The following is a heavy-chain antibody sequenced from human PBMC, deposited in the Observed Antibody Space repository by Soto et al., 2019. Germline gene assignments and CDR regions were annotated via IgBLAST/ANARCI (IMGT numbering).Heavy chain of an antibody. CDR2: IIPIFGTA. CDR3: ARSLTGYYVIGDAFDI. J-gene: IGHJ3*02. CDR1: GGTFSSYA. V-gene: IGHV1-69*13. Sequence: GASVKVSCKASGGTFSSYAISWVRQAPGQGLEWMGGIIPIFGTANYAQKFQGRVTITADESTSTAYMELSSLRSEDTAVYYCARSLTGYYVIGDAFDIWGQGTMVTVSS. D-gene: IGHD3-9*01.